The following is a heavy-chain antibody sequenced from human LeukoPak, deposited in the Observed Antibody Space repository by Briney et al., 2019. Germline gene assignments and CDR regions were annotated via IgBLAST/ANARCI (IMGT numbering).Heavy chain of an antibody. J-gene: IGHJ5*02. CDR1: GYTFTSYG. Sequence: ASVKVSCKASGYTFTSYGISWVRQAPGQGLEWMGGIIPIFGTANYAQKFQGRVTITADESTSTAYMELSSLRSEDAAVYYCARGSVYSSSWGNWFDPWGQGTLVTVSS. D-gene: IGHD6-13*01. V-gene: IGHV1-69*13. CDR2: IIPIFGTA. CDR3: ARGSVYSSSWGNWFDP.